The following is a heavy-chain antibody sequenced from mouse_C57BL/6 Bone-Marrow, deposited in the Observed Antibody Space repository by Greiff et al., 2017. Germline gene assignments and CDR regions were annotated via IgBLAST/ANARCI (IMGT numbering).Heavy chain of an antibody. CDR3: TGLYYYGSSYGFAY. J-gene: IGHJ3*01. Sequence: EVKLEESGGGLVQPGGSMKLSCVASGFTFSNYWMNWVRQSPEKGLEWVAQIRLKSDNYATHYAESVKGRFTISRDDSKSSVYLQMNNLRADDTGIYYCTGLYYYGSSYGFAYWGQGTLVTVSA. V-gene: IGHV6-3*01. D-gene: IGHD1-1*01. CDR1: GFTFSNYW. CDR2: IRLKSDNYAT.